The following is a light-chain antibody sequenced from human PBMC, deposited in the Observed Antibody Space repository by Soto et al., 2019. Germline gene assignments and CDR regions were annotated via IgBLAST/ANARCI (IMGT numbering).Light chain of an antibody. CDR1: SSDVGSYNL. V-gene: IGLV2-23*03. CDR3: CSYAGSSTFVV. CDR2: EGS. J-gene: IGLJ1*01. Sequence: QSALTQPASVSGSPGQSITISCTGTSSDVGSYNLVSWYQQHPRKAPKLMIYEGSKRPSGVSNRFSGSKSGNTASLTISGLQAEDEADYYCCSYAGSSTFVVFGTGTKLTVL.